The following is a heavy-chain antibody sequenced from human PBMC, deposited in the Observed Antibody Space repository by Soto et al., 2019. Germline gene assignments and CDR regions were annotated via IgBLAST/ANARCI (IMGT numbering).Heavy chain of an antibody. CDR2: IYHSGST. CDR1: GGYISSGGCS. D-gene: IGHD5-12*01. CDR3: ARRRGFPYYSGTDV. J-gene: IGHJ6*02. V-gene: IGHV4-30-2*01. Sequence: LPLTCAVSGGYISSGGCSWSWIRQQPGKGLEWIGYIYHSGSTYYNPSLKSRVTISVDRSKNQFSLKLSSVTAADTAVYFCARRRGFPYYSGTDVWGQGTTVTVSS.